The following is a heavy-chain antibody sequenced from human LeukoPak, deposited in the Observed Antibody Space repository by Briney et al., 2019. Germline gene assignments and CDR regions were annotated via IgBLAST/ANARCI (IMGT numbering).Heavy chain of an antibody. D-gene: IGHD2-2*01. CDR1: GGTFSSYA. CDR3: ARDIVVVPAAYYYYGMDV. V-gene: IGHV1-69*13. CDR2: IIPIFGTA. Sequence: SVKVSCKASGGTFSSYAISWVRQAPGQGLEWMGGIIPIFGTANYAQKFQGRVTITADESTSTAYMELSSLRSEDTAVYYCARDIVVVPAAYYYYGMDVWGQGTTVTVSS. J-gene: IGHJ6*02.